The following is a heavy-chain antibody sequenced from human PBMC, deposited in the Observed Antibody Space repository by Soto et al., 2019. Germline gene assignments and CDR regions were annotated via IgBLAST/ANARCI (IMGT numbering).Heavy chain of an antibody. D-gene: IGHD6-13*01. J-gene: IGHJ4*02. CDR1: GFTFSSYA. CDR3: AKDFLRGIRGSSSPTLFDY. V-gene: IGHV3-23*01. Sequence: GGSLRLSCAASGFTFSSYAMSWVRQAPGKGLEWVSAISGSGGSTYYADSVKGRFTISRDNSKNTLYLQMNSLRAEDTAVYYCAKDFLRGIRGSSSPTLFDYWGQGTLVTVSS. CDR2: ISGSGGST.